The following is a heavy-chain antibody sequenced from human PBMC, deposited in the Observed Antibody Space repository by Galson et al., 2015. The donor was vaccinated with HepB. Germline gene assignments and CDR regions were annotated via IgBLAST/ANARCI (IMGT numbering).Heavy chain of an antibody. Sequence: QSGAEVKKPGESLRISCKGSGYTFSNYWISWVRQMPGKGLEWMGRIDPSDSYTNYSPSFQGHVTISVDNSISTAYLQWSSLKASDTAMYYCARATYYYDSSAYYYYYMDVWGKGTTVTVSS. J-gene: IGHJ6*03. D-gene: IGHD3-22*01. V-gene: IGHV5-10-1*01. CDR2: IDPSDSYT. CDR3: ARATYYYDSSAYYYYYMDV. CDR1: GYTFSNYW.